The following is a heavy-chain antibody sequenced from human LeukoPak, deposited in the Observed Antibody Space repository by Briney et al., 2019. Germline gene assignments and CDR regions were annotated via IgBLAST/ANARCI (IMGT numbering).Heavy chain of an antibody. V-gene: IGHV3-20*01. CDR2: INWNGGST. CDR3: ARDVPITMVRGVIITGYNWFDP. J-gene: IGHJ5*02. Sequence: PGGSLRLSCAASGFTFDDYGMSWVRQAPGKGLEWVSGINWNGGSTGYADSVKGRFTISRDNAKNSLYLQMNSLRAEDTASYHCARDVPITMVRGVIITGYNWFDPWGQGTLVTVSS. CDR1: GFTFDDYG. D-gene: IGHD3-10*01.